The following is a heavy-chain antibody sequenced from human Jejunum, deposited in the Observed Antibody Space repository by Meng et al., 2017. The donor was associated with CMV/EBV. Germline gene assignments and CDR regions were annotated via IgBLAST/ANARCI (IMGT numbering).Heavy chain of an antibody. Sequence: TWVRQAPGGGLGWVSIIYSGGSTVYADSVEGRFTISRDNSKNTVYLQMNSLRAEDTAVYFCARGGYVPIFGAVGYAMDVWGQGTTVTVSS. D-gene: IGHD3-3*01. J-gene: IGHJ6*02. CDR3: ARGGYVPIFGAVGYAMDV. V-gene: IGHV3-53*01. CDR2: IYSGGST.